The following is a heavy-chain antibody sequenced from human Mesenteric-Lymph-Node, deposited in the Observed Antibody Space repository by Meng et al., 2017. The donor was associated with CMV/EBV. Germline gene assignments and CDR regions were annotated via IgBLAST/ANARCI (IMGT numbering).Heavy chain of an antibody. CDR2: IYFSGST. CDR1: GCSISSYY. V-gene: IGHV4-59*01. D-gene: IGHD5-18*01. J-gene: IGHJ6*02. CDR3: ARVSLVGIQGPDYYYNGMDV. Sequence: SETLSLTCSVSGCSISSYYWSWIGQPPGKGLEWIGSIYFSGSTNYTPSLKSRVTISVDTSKNQFSLKLSSVTAADTAVYYCARVSLVGIQGPDYYYNGMDVWGQGTTVTVSS.